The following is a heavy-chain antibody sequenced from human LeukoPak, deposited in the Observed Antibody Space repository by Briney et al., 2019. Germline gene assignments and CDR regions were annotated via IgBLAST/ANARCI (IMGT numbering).Heavy chain of an antibody. CDR2: IYYSGST. CDR1: GGSISSYY. CDR3: ARGSRELYYFDY. D-gene: IGHD1-7*01. V-gene: IGHV4-59*01. J-gene: IGHJ4*02. Sequence: AETLSFTCTVSGGSISSYYWSWIRQPPGKGLEWIGYIYYSGSTKYNPSLKSRVTISVDTSTTPFSLKRNSVTAADTAVYYCARGSRELYYFDYWGQGTLVTVSS.